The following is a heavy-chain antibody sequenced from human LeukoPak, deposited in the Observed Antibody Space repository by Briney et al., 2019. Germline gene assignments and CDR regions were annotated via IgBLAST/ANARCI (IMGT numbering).Heavy chain of an antibody. Sequence: PGGSLRLSCAASGFTFSSYGMHWVRQAPGKGLEGVAVISYDGSNKYYADSVKGRFTISRDNSKNTLYLQMNSLRAEDTAVYYCARDRPLYSDYLGGAFDIWGQGTMVTVSS. CDR1: GFTFSSYG. V-gene: IGHV3-30*03. D-gene: IGHD5-12*01. CDR2: ISYDGSNK. CDR3: ARDRPLYSDYLGGAFDI. J-gene: IGHJ3*02.